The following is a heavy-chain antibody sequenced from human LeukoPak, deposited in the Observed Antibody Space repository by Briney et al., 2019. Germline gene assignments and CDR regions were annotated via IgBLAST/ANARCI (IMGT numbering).Heavy chain of an antibody. V-gene: IGHV3-74*01. J-gene: IGHJ4*02. D-gene: IGHD6-6*01. CDR1: GFTFTTYW. CDR3: ARTSPASHFDF. Sequence: GGSLRLSCVASGFTFTTYWMHWVRQAPGKGLVWVSRINGDGSNSNYADSVKGRFTISRDNARNTLYLQMNGLRAEDTALYYCARTSPASHFDFWGQGTLVTVSS. CDR2: INGDGSNS.